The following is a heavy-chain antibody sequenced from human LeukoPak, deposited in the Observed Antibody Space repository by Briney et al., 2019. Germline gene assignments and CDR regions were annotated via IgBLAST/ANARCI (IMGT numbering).Heavy chain of an antibody. Sequence: ASVKVSCKASGYTFTGYYVHWVRQAPGEGLEWMGRVNPRTGDTDYAQEFQDRVTKTRDTSINTAYMELSSLTSDDTAVYYCARPQPWEYAFDIWGQGTMVTVSS. J-gene: IGHJ3*02. CDR2: VNPRTGDT. V-gene: IGHV1-2*06. D-gene: IGHD1-26*01. CDR1: GYTFTGYY. CDR3: ARPQPWEYAFDI.